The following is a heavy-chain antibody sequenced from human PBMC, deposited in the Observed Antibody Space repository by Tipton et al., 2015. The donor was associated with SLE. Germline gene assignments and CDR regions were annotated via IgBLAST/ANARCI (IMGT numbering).Heavy chain of an antibody. CDR2: IRYDGSKK. CDR3: AKILFGEDFVSPQDD. D-gene: IGHD3-16*02. Sequence: SLRLSCSASGFSFRSYGMHWVRQAPGKGLEWVSFIRYDGSKKYYVDSVKGRFTISRDNSKNTLYLQMNSLRSEDTALYYCAKILFGEDFVSPQDDWGPGPLVTVSS. CDR1: GFSFRSYG. J-gene: IGHJ4*02. V-gene: IGHV3-30*02.